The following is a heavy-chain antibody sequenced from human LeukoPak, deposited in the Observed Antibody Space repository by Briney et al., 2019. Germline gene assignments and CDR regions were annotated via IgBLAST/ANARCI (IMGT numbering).Heavy chain of an antibody. V-gene: IGHV4-59*01. CDR1: GDSINRYY. CDR2: IYYTGIT. J-gene: IGHJ3*01. D-gene: IGHD6-19*01. Sequence: PETLSLTCTVSGDSINRYYWSWIRLAPGKVLEYVGYIYYTGITNYSPSLKSRVTISIDTSKKQISLKLSSVTAADTAVYFCARGFDSSSGWYPAFDVWGQGTMVTVSS. CDR3: ARGFDSSSGWYPAFDV.